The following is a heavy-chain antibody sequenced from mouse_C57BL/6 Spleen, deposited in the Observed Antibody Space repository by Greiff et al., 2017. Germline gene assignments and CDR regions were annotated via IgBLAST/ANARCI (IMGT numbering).Heavy chain of an antibody. J-gene: IGHJ2*01. CDR1: GYTFTSYW. CDR2: IDPSDSYT. Sequence: QVQLQQPGAELVKPGASVKLSCKASGYTFTSYWMQWVKQRPGQGLEWIGAIDPSDSYTNYNQKFKGKATLTVDTSSSTAYMQLSSLTSEDSAVYYCARRENDGRDFDYWGQGTTLTVSS. V-gene: IGHV1-50*01. CDR3: ARRENDGRDFDY. D-gene: IGHD2-12*01.